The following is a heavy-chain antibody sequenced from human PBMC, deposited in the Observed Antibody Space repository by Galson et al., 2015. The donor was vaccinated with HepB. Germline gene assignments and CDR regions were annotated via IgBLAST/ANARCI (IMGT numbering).Heavy chain of an antibody. J-gene: IGHJ2*01. CDR1: GVSINDYY. D-gene: IGHD3-10*01. V-gene: IGHV4-59*08. Sequence: ETLSLTCSVSGVSINDYYWSWVRQPPGEGLEWIGYFYYTGGSGYNPSLRGRVTISLDTPKNQFSLRLNSVTAADTAVYYCTRHGITMLRAHWFFDPWGRGTLVTVSS. CDR2: FYYTGGS. CDR3: TRHGITMLRAHWFFDP.